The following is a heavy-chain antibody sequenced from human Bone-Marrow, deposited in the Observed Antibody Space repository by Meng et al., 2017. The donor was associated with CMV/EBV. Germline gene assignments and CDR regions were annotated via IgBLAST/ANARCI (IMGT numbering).Heavy chain of an antibody. CDR3: ARLNSRAIFGVVRAGYYYGMDV. J-gene: IGHJ6*02. CDR1: GGSISSSSYY. CDR2: IYYSGST. V-gene: IGHV4-39*01. Sequence: SETLSLTCTVSGGSISSSSYYWGWIRQPPGKGLEWIGSIYYSGSTYYNPSPKSRVTISVDTSKNQFSLKLSSVTAADTAVYYCARLNSRAIFGVVRAGYYYGMDVWGQGTTVTVSS. D-gene: IGHD3-3*01.